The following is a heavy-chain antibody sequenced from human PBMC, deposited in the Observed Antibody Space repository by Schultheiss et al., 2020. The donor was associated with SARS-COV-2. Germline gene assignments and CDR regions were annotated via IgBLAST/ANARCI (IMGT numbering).Heavy chain of an antibody. CDR1: GFTFRSYG. CDR3: ARSTGLDGSGSYSRFHKPNRDGSGMDV. CDR2: IKQDGSEK. V-gene: IGHV3-7*03. D-gene: IGHD3-10*01. J-gene: IGHJ6*02. Sequence: GGSLRLSCAASGFTFRSYGMHWVRQAPGKGLEWVANIKQDGSEKYYVDSVKGRFTMSRDNSKNTLYLQMNSLRAEDTAVYYCARSTGLDGSGSYSRFHKPNRDGSGMDVWGQGTTVTVSS.